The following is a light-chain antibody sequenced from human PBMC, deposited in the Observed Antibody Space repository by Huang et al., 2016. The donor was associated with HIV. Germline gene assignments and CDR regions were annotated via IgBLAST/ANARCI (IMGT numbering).Light chain of an antibody. CDR2: NAS. V-gene: IGKV3-11*01. J-gene: IGKJ4*01. Sequence: EIVLTQSPATLSLSPGETATLSCRATQNLNTFLAWYQQRPGLAPRLLVYNASSRAAGTPVRFSGSGSGTDFNLTISSLKPEDFGIYYCQQRSKSLTFGGGTTVEI. CDR3: QQRSKSLT. CDR1: QNLNTF.